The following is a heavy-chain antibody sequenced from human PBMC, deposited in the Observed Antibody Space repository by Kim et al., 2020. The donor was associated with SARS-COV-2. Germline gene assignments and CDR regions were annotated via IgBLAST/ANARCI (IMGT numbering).Heavy chain of an antibody. J-gene: IGHJ4*02. V-gene: IGHV3-21*01. Sequence: SCKGRVTISRDKAKNSLYLQRSSLRGWDTAVYYCARDRYRGYDDGGFDDWGQGTLVTVSS. D-gene: IGHD5-12*01. CDR3: ARDRYRGYDDGGFDD.